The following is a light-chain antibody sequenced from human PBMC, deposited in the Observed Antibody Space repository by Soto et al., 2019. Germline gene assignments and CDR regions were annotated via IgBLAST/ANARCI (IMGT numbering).Light chain of an antibody. V-gene: IGKV1-17*01. CDR1: QGIGND. J-gene: IGKJ1*01. Sequence: DIQMTQSPSSLSASVVDRVTITCLASQGIGNDLGWYQQKPWKAPKRLIYGTSSLQSGVPSRFSGSGSGTEFTLTTSSLQPEDFATYFCGQHNTYPRTFGQGTKVDIK. CDR2: GTS. CDR3: GQHNTYPRT.